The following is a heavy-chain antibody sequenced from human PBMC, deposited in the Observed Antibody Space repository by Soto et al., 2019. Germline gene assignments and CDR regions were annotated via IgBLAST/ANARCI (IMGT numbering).Heavy chain of an antibody. CDR2: IIPILGIA. J-gene: IGHJ4*02. D-gene: IGHD5-18*01. V-gene: IGHV1-69*08. CDR1: GGTFSSYT. Sequence: QVQLVQSGAEVKKPGSSVKVSCKASGGTFSSYTISWVRQAPGQGLEWMGRIIPILGIANYAQKFQGRVTITADKSTSTAYMELSSLRSEDTAAYYCARDPSYGPPHFDYWGQGTLVTVSS. CDR3: ARDPSYGPPHFDY.